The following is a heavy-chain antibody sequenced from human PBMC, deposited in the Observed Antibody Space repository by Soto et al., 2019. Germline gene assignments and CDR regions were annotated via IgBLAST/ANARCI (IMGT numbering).Heavy chain of an antibody. J-gene: IGHJ4*02. CDR3: AGCSGGSCSPQGNFDY. CDR1: GYTFTSYG. CDR2: ISAYNGNT. V-gene: IGHV1-18*01. D-gene: IGHD2-15*01. Sequence: QVPLVQSGAEVKKPGASVKVSCKASGYTFTSYGISWVRQAPGQGLEWMGWISAYNGNTNYAQKLQGRVTMTTDTPTSTAYMELRSLRSDDTAVYYCAGCSGGSCSPQGNFDYWGQGTLVTVSS.